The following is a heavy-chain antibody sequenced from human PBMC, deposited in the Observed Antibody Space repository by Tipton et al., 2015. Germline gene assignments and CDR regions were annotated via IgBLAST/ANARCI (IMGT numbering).Heavy chain of an antibody. V-gene: IGHV3-69-1*01. CDR2: IGRRGRTM. Sequence: SLRLSCAASGFTFSYYDMHWVRQVTGKGLEWVSSIGRRGRTMYYADSVRGRFTISRDNTRNSLYLQMNSLRAEDTAVYYCGRGVDYWGQGTLVIVSS. J-gene: IGHJ4*02. CDR3: GRGVDY. CDR1: GFTFSYYD.